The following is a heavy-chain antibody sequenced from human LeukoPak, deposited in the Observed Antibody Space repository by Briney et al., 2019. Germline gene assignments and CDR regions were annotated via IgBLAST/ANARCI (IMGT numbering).Heavy chain of an antibody. D-gene: IGHD2-2*01. V-gene: IGHV3-64*01. J-gene: IGHJ4*02. Sequence: GGSLTLSCAASGFTFSSYAMHWVRQAPGKGLEYDSAFSCNGGSTYYANSVKGRFTISRDNSKNTLYLQMGSLRAEDMAVYYCAGEGGYCSSTSCHQFDYWGQGTLVTVSS. CDR3: AGEGGYCSSTSCHQFDY. CDR1: GFTFSSYA. CDR2: FSCNGGST.